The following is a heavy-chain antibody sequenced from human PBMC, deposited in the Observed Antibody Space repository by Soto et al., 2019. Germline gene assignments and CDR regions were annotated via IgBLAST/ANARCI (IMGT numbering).Heavy chain of an antibody. CDR2: IYYSGST. J-gene: IGHJ4*02. Sequence: SEILSLTCTVSGGSISSGDYYWSWIRQPPGKGLEWIGYIYYSGSTYYNPSPKSRVTISVDTSKNQFSLKLSSVTAADTAVYYCAREVLAMVIFDYWGQGTLVTVSS. V-gene: IGHV4-30-4*01. D-gene: IGHD5-18*01. CDR3: AREVLAMVIFDY. CDR1: GGSISSGDYY.